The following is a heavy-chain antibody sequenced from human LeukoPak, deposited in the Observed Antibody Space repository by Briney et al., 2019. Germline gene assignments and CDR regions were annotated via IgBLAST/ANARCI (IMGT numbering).Heavy chain of an antibody. CDR3: ARDYYGSGSYYKPFDY. V-gene: IGHV1-69*13. D-gene: IGHD3-10*01. Sequence: SVKVSCKASGGTFSSYAISWVRQAPGQGLEWMGGIIPIFGTVNYAQKFQGRVTISADESTSTAYMELSSLKSEDTAVYYCARDYYGSGSYYKPFDYWGQGTLVTVSS. CDR2: IIPIFGTV. CDR1: GGTFSSYA. J-gene: IGHJ4*02.